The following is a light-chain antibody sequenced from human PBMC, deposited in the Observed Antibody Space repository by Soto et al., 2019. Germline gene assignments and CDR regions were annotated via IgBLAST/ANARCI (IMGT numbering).Light chain of an antibody. CDR1: QSVNNNY. J-gene: IGKJ3*01. Sequence: EIVLMQSPGTLSLSPGEGATLSCRASQSVNNNYLAWYQQRPGQAPTALIFDTSRRATGVPDRFSGSGSGTDFTLRISRVEPDDFAVYYCQQYGSLEFSFGRGTKVNIK. CDR3: QQYGSLEFS. V-gene: IGKV3-20*01. CDR2: DTS.